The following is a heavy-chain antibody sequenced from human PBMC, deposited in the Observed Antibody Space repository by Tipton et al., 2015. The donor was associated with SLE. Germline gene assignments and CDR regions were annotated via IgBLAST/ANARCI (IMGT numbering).Heavy chain of an antibody. CDR3: ARRFPTPGDVFDL. V-gene: IGHV5-51*03. D-gene: IGHD2-15*01. CDR2: IYPGDSDT. Sequence: QLVQSGAEVKKPGESLKISCKGSGYSFTNYWIGWVRQMPGRGLESMGIIYPGDSDTTYSPSFQGQVIISVDKSISTAYLQWGSLQASDTAMYYCARRFPTPGDVFDLWGQGTMVTGSS. J-gene: IGHJ3*01. CDR1: GYSFTNYW.